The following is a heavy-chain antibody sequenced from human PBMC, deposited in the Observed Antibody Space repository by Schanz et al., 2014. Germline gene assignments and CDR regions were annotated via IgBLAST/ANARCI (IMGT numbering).Heavy chain of an antibody. D-gene: IGHD3-9*01. Sequence: QVQLVESGGGVVQPGTSLILSCSVSGFSLNTYGIHWFRQPAGKGLEWVAVIWSDGSGKYYADSVKGRFTISRDNSKNTLYLQMNSLRAEDTAVYYCAKQIHYDILTVTRNWGQGTLVTVSS. CDR1: GFSLNTYG. CDR2: IWSDGSGK. V-gene: IGHV3-33*06. CDR3: AKQIHYDILTVTRN. J-gene: IGHJ4*02.